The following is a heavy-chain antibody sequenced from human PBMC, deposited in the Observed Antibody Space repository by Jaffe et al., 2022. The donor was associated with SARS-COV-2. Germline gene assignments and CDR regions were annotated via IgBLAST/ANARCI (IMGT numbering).Heavy chain of an antibody. CDR1: GFTFGSYA. CDR2: IWYDGSNK. D-gene: IGHD2-15*01. V-gene: IGHV3-33*01. CDR3: ARQSGHYWYFDL. J-gene: IGHJ2*01. Sequence: QVQLVESGGGVVQPGRSLRLSCAASGFTFGSYAMHWVRQAPGKGLEWVALIWYDGSNKYHADSVKGRFTISRDNSKNTLYLQMNSLRAEDTAVYHCARQSGHYWYFDLWGRGTLVTVSS.